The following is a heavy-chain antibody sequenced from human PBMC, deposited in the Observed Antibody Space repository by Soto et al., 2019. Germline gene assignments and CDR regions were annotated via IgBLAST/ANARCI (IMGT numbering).Heavy chain of an antibody. Sequence: QVQLVQSGAEVKKPGSSVKVSCKASGGTFSSYAISWVRQAPGQGLEWMGGIIPIFGTANYARKFQGRVTITADESTSTAYMEMSSMRSEDTAVYYCARVVCGGRCYSLVGRLVGFDPWGQGTLDTVSS. V-gene: IGHV1-69*01. CDR3: ARVVCGGRCYSLVGRLVGFDP. CDR1: GGTFSSYA. J-gene: IGHJ5*02. CDR2: IIPIFGTA. D-gene: IGHD2-15*01.